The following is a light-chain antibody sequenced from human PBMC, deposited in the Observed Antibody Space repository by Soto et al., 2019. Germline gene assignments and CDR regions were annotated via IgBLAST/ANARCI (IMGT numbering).Light chain of an antibody. CDR3: QQYVTLPLT. Sequence: EIVLTQSPGTLSLSPGEGATLSCGASQSVSGSSFAWYQQNPVQAPRLLIYGASTRATGIPDRFSGSGSGTDFTLTYSILEPEDFAVYYCQQYVTLPLTFGGGTKVQIK. V-gene: IGKV3-20*01. J-gene: IGKJ4*01. CDR1: QSVSGSS. CDR2: GAS.